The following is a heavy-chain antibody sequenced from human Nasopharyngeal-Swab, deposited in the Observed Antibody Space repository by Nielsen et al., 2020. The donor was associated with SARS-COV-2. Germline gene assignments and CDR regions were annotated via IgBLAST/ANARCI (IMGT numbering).Heavy chain of an antibody. Sequence: ASVKVSCKVSGYTLTELSMHWVRQAPGKGLEWMGGFDPEDGETIYAQKFQGRVTMTEDTSTDTAYMELRSLRSDDTAVYYCARDLEQWQGIDYWGQGTLVTVSS. J-gene: IGHJ4*02. V-gene: IGHV1-24*01. CDR3: ARDLEQWQGIDY. D-gene: IGHD6-19*01. CDR2: FDPEDGET. CDR1: GYTLTELS.